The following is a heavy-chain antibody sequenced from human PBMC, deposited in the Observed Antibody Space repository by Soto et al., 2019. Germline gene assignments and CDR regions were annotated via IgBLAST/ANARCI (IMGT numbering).Heavy chain of an antibody. D-gene: IGHD2-2*01. CDR1: GYSLSDLS. CDR2: LDAEDGET. J-gene: IGHJ4*02. V-gene: IGHV1-24*01. Sequence: PGASVKVSCKVSGYSLSDLSIHWVRQAPGKGLEWMGGLDAEDGETIYAQKLQGRGTMTEDTSTDTAYMELSSLTSEDTAMYYCATLPRTIERTPAAIWSFDSWGQGTLVTVSS. CDR3: ATLPRTIERTPAAIWSFDS.